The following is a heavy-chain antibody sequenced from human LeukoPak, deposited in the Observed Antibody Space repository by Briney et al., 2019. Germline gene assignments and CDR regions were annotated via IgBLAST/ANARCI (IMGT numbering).Heavy chain of an antibody. V-gene: IGHV1-18*01. Sequence: ASVKVSCKASGYTFTSYGISWVRQAPGQGREWMGWISAYNGNTNYAQKLQGRVAMTTDTSTSTAYMELRSLRSDDTAVYYCARGGRRYCSGGSCYSDYWGQGTLVTVS. D-gene: IGHD2-15*01. J-gene: IGHJ4*02. CDR2: ISAYNGNT. CDR3: ARGGRRYCSGGSCYSDY. CDR1: GYTFTSYG.